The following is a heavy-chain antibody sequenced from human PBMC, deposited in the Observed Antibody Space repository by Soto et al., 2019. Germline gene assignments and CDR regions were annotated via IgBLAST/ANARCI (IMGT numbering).Heavy chain of an antibody. CDR1: GDSVSSNSAA. CDR2: TYYRSKWYN. V-gene: IGHV6-1*01. Sequence: PSQTLSLTCAISGDSVSSNSAAWNWIRQSPSRGLEWLGRTYYRSKWYNDYAVSVKSRITINPDTSKNQFSLRLSSVTAADTAVYYCARGDLAMGASADAFDIWGQGTMVTVS. CDR3: ARGDLAMGASADAFDI. D-gene: IGHD1-26*01. J-gene: IGHJ3*02.